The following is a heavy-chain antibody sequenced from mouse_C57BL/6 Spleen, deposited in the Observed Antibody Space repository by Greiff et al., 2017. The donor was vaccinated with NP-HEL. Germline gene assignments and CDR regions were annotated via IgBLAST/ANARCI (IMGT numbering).Heavy chain of an antibody. CDR3: ARPLYYGNNAMDY. V-gene: IGHV14-4*01. CDR2: IDPENGDT. D-gene: IGHD2-1*01. J-gene: IGHJ4*01. Sequence: VQLQQSGAELVRPGASVKLSCTASGFNIKDDYMHWVKQRPEQGLEWIGWIDPENGDTEYASKFQGKATITADTSSNTAYLQLSSLTSEDSAVYYCARPLYYGNNAMDYWGQGTSVTVSS. CDR1: GFNIKDDY.